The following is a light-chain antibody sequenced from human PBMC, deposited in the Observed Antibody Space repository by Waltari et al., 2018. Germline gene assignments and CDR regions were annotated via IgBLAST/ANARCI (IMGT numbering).Light chain of an antibody. Sequence: EIVMTQSPATLSVSPGERATLSGRASQSVSSNLAWYQQKPGQAPRPLIYGASTRATGIPARFSGSGSGTEFSLTISSLQSEDFAVYYCQHYNNWPPWTFGQGTKVEIK. CDR1: QSVSSN. CDR3: QHYNNWPPWT. V-gene: IGKV3-15*01. CDR2: GAS. J-gene: IGKJ1*01.